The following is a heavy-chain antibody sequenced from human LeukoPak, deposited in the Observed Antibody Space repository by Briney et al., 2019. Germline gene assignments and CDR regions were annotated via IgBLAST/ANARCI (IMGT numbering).Heavy chain of an antibody. D-gene: IGHD2-2*01. V-gene: IGHV3-23*01. J-gene: IGHJ4*02. Sequence: GGSLRLSCAASGFTFSSHVMSRVRQAPGEGLEWVSGISGSGDIKYYADSVKGRFTMSRDNSKNTLYLQMNSLRAEDTAVYYCAKGHDPRSCTSTGCYAEVNWGQGTLVTVSS. CDR3: AKGHDPRSCTSTGCYAEVN. CDR2: ISGSGDIK. CDR1: GFTFSSHV.